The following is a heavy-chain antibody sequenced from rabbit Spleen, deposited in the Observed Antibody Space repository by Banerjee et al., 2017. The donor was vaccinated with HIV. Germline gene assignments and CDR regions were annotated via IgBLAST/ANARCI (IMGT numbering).Heavy chain of an antibody. D-gene: IGHD6-1*01. CDR3: ARSDDGYVNDGGAYFNL. CDR2: IYTGSSGSA. Sequence: QSFEESGGGLVKPGASLTLTCTASGFSFSSSDYMCWVRQAPGKGLEWIACIYTGSSGSAYYASRAKGRFTISKSSSTAVTLQMTSLTAADTATYFCARSDDGYVNDGGAYFNLWGPGTLVTVS. J-gene: IGHJ4*01. V-gene: IGHV1S40*01. CDR1: GFSFSSSDY.